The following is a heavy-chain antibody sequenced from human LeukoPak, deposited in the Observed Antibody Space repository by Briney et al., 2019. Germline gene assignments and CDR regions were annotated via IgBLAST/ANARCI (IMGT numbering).Heavy chain of an antibody. V-gene: IGHV3-23*01. J-gene: IGHJ6*03. CDR1: GFTFTKYA. CDR3: ARVENYEGYMDV. Sequence: QTGGSLRLSCAASGFTFTKYAMSWVRQAAGKGLEWVSAIGGSGTKTFYAESVKGRFTISRDNSNNILFLQMDSLRAEDTAMYYCARVENYEGYMDVWGKGTTVTISS. CDR2: IGGSGTKT. D-gene: IGHD3-22*01.